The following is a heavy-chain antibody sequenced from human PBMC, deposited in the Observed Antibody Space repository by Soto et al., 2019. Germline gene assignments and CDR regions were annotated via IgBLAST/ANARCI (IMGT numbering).Heavy chain of an antibody. Sequence: QVPLVQSGAEVKKPGASVKVSCKASGYTFTSYGISWVRQAPGQGLEGMGWISAYNGNTNYAQKLQGRVTMSTDTSTSTAYMELRSLRSDDTAVYYCAISTHSYGYDYYYYGMDVWGQGTTVTVSS. D-gene: IGHD5-18*01. CDR2: ISAYNGNT. J-gene: IGHJ6*02. CDR3: AISTHSYGYDYYYYGMDV. V-gene: IGHV1-18*01. CDR1: GYTFTSYG.